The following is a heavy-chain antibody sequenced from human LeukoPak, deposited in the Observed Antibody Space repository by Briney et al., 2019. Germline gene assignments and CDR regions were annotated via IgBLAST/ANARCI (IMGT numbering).Heavy chain of an antibody. CDR3: ARGPYYYGSGSYFDDY. V-gene: IGHV4-30-4*01. CDR1: GGSISSSNW. Sequence: PSETLSLTCAVSGGSISSSNWWSWIRQPPGKGLEWIGYIYYSGSTYYNPSLKSRVTISVDTSKNQFSLKLSSVTAADTAVYYCARGPYYYGSGSYFDDYWGQGTLVTVSS. D-gene: IGHD3-10*01. CDR2: IYYSGST. J-gene: IGHJ4*02.